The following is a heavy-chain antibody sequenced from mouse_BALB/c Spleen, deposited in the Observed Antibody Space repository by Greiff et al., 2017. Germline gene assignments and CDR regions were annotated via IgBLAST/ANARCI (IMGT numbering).Heavy chain of an antibody. D-gene: IGHD1-1*01. J-gene: IGHJ3*01. V-gene: IGHV1S56*01. Sequence: QVHVKQSGPELVKPGASVRISCKASGYTFTSYYIHWVKQRPGQGLEWIGWIYPGNVNTKYNEKFKGKATLTADKSSSTAYMQLSSLTSEDSAVYFCAKVSYYGSSSAWFAYWGQGTLVTVSA. CDR1: GYTFTSYY. CDR2: IYPGNVNT. CDR3: AKVSYYGSSSAWFAY.